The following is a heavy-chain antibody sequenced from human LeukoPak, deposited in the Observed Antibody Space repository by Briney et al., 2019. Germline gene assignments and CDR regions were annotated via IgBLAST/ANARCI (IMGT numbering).Heavy chain of an antibody. J-gene: IGHJ1*01. CDR1: GGSISSSSYY. V-gene: IGHV4-39*07. CDR3: ARENSYYYDSSGYSQH. Sequence: SETLSLTCTVSGGSISSSSYYWGWIRQPPGKGLEWIGSIYYSGSTYYNPSLKSRVTISVDTSKNQFSLKLSSVTAADTAVYYCARENSYYYDSSGYSQHWGQGTLVTVSS. D-gene: IGHD3-22*01. CDR2: IYYSGST.